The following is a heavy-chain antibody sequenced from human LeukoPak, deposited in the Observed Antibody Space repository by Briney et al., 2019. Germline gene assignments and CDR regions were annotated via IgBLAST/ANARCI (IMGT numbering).Heavy chain of an antibody. J-gene: IGHJ4*02. Sequence: PGGSLRLSCAASGFSFKDYNMHWVRQAPGKGLEWVAVITYDGSNKYYTDSVKGRFTISRDNSMSTLYLQMNSLRAEDTAVYYCARGPKYYDFWSGAEYYFDYWGQGTLVTVSS. CDR2: ITYDGSNK. V-gene: IGHV3-30*03. CDR3: ARGPKYYDFWSGAEYYFDY. CDR1: GFSFKDYN. D-gene: IGHD3-3*01.